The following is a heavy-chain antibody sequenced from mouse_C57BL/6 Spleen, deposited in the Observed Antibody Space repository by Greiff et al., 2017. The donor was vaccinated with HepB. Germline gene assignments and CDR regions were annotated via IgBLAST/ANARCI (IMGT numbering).Heavy chain of an antibody. CDR1: GYTFTSYW. CDR3: ARLGITTVLDY. D-gene: IGHD1-1*01. CDR2: IDPSDSYT. Sequence: QVQLQQPGAELVRPGTSVKLSCKASGYTFTSYWMHWVKQRPGQGLEWIGVIDPSDSYTNYNQKFKGKATLTVDTSSSTAYMQLSSLTSEDSAVYYCARLGITTVLDYWGQGTTLTVSS. J-gene: IGHJ2*01. V-gene: IGHV1-59*01.